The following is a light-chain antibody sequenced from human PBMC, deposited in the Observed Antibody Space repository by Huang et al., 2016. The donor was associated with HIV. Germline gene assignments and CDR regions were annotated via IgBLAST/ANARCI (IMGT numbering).Light chain of an antibody. CDR3: QQTYSVPVT. CDR1: QNVGVY. V-gene: IGKV1-39*01. Sequence: DIQMTQSPSSLFASAGDRITITCRSSQNVGVYLNWYQQRSGKPPQLLIYAASTLQSAVPSRFSGYGSGTDFTLTITNLQPEDFATYYCQQTYSVPVTFGPGTKVDIK. J-gene: IGKJ3*01. CDR2: AAS.